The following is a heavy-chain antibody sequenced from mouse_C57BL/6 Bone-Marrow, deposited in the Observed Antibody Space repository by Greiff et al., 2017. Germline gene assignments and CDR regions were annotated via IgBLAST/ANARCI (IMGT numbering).Heavy chain of an antibody. CDR1: GYTFTSYW. J-gene: IGHJ3*01. V-gene: IGHV1-55*01. CDR2: ILPGSGST. Sequence: QVQLQQPGAELVKPGASVKMSCKASGYTFTSYWITWVKQRPGQGLEWIGEILPGSGSTNYNEKFKGKATFTADTSSNTAYMQLSSLTTEDSAIYYCAYYYSNYVWFAYWGQGTLVTVSA. D-gene: IGHD2-5*01. CDR3: AYYYSNYVWFAY.